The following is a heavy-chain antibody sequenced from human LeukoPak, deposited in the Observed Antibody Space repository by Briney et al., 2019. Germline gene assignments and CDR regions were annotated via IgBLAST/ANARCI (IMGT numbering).Heavy chain of an antibody. CDR1: GFTFNNYG. Sequence: PGGSLRLSCAASGFTFNNYGMHWVRQAPGKGLEWVAVISYDGSNKYYADSVKGRFTISRDNSKNTLYLQMNSLRAEDTAVYYCAREPTVVTGNNWFDPWGQGTLVTVSS. J-gene: IGHJ5*02. CDR2: ISYDGSNK. CDR3: AREPTVVTGNNWFDP. D-gene: IGHD4-23*01. V-gene: IGHV3-30*19.